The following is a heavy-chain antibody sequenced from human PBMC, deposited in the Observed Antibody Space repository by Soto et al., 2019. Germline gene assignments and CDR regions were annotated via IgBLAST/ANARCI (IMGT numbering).Heavy chain of an antibody. J-gene: IGHJ4*02. Sequence: VQLQESGPGLVRPSETLSLTCTVSGGSISSGNFYWSWIRQPPGKVLEWIGYIYFSGSTYSSPSLKSRLTISLNTAKNQFSLKLSSVTAADTAVYYCAHDSHGGNTYFDLWGQGALVTVSS. CDR2: IYFSGST. V-gene: IGHV4-30-4*01. CDR3: AHDSHGGNTYFDL. D-gene: IGHD1-26*01. CDR1: GGSISSGNFY.